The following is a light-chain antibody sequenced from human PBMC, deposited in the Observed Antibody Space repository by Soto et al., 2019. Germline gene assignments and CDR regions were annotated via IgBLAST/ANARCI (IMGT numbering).Light chain of an antibody. CDR1: SSDVGGHNY. J-gene: IGLJ1*01. Sequence: QSVLPQPPSASGSPGQSVTISCTGTSSDVGGHNYVSWYQQHPGKVPKLMIYEVTKRPSGVPDRFSGSKSGDTASLTVSGFQAEDEADYYCSSYAGSNNYVFGTGTKVTVL. CDR2: EVT. V-gene: IGLV2-8*01. CDR3: SSYAGSNNYV.